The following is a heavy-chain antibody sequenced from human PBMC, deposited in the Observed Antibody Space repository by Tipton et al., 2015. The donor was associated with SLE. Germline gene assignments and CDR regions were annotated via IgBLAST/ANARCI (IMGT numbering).Heavy chain of an antibody. D-gene: IGHD3-22*01. CDR1: GGSFSGYY. J-gene: IGHJ3*02. V-gene: IGHV4-34*01. CDR2: INHSGST. Sequence: TLSLTFAVYGGSFSGYYWSWIRQPPGKGLEWIGEINHSGSTNYNPSLKSRVTISVDTSKNQFPLKLSPVTAADTAVYYCARTTMIVVASHAFDIWGQGTMVTVSS. CDR3: ARTTMIVVASHAFDI.